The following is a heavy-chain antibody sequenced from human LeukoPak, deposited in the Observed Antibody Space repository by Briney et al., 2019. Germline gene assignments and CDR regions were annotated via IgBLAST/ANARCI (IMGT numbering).Heavy chain of an antibody. CDR2: ISGSGGST. CDR3: AKDGGSSGWYEFNPYYFDY. D-gene: IGHD6-19*01. CDR1: GFTFSSYA. V-gene: IGHV3-23*01. J-gene: IGHJ4*02. Sequence: GGSLRLSCAASGFTFSSYAMSWVRQAPGKELEWVSDISGSGGSTYYADSVKGRFTISRDNSKNTLYLQMNSLRAEDTAVYYCAKDGGSSGWYEFNPYYFDYWGQGTLVTVSS.